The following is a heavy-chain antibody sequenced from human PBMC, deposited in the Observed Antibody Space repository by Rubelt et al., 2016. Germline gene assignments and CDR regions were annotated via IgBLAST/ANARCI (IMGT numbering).Heavy chain of an antibody. Sequence: GGVVQPGRSLRLSCAASRFTFSSYAMHWVRQAPGKGLEWVAVISYDGSNKYYADSVKGRFTISRDNSKNTLYLQMNSLRAEDTAVYYCARAGVTTADAFDIWGQGTMVTVSS. J-gene: IGHJ3*02. CDR1: RFTFSSYA. CDR3: ARAGVTTADAFDI. V-gene: IGHV3-30*04. D-gene: IGHD4-11*01. CDR2: ISYDGSNK.